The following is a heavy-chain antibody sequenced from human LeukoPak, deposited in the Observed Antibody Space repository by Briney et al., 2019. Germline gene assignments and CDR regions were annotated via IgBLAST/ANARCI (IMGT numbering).Heavy chain of an antibody. J-gene: IGHJ5*02. CDR2: MNPNSGNT. CDR3: ARAGDWWELLRFWFDP. Sequence: ASVKVSCKASGYTFTSYDINWVRQATGQGLEWMGWMNPNSGNTGYAQKFQGRVTMTRNTSISTAYMELSSLRSEDTAVYYCARAGDWWELLRFWFDPWGQGTLVTVSS. D-gene: IGHD1-26*01. V-gene: IGHV1-8*01. CDR1: GYTFTSYD.